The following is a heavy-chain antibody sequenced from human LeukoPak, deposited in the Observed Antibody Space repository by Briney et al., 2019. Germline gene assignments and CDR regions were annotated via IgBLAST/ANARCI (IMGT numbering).Heavy chain of an antibody. V-gene: IGHV1-18*01. CDR3: ARDFSPARYYADAFDI. CDR1: GYTFTSYG. J-gene: IGHJ3*02. Sequence: ASVKVSCKASGYTFTSYGISWVRQAPGQGLEWMGWISAYNGNTNYAQKFQGRVTMTTDTSTSTAYMDLRSLRSVDTAVYYCARDFSPARYYADAFDIWGQGTMVTVSS. D-gene: IGHD2-2*01. CDR2: ISAYNGNT.